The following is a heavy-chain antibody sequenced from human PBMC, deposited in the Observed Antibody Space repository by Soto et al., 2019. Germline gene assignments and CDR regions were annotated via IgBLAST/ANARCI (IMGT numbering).Heavy chain of an antibody. V-gene: IGHV1-18*01. D-gene: IGHD3-22*01. J-gene: IGHJ3*02. CDR3: ARDDDSSGYDAFDI. CDR2: ISAYNCNT. CDR1: GYTFTSYD. Sequence: ASVKVSCKTSGYTFTSYDINWVRRAPGQGLEWMGWISAYNCNTNYAQKLQGRVTMTTDTSTSTAYMELRSLRSDDTAVYYCARDDDSSGYDAFDIWGQGTMVTVSS.